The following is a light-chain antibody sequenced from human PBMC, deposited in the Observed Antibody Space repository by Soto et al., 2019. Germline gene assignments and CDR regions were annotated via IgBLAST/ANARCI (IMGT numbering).Light chain of an antibody. Sequence: EIVMTQSPATLSVSPGEGATLSCKASQNVYNNLAWYQQRPGQPPRLLIYDASTRATGISARSSGSGYGTEFTLTISSRHSEDFAVYFCQQCRNWPLTFGGGTKV. CDR3: QQCRNWPLT. CDR1: QNVYNN. J-gene: IGKJ4*01. CDR2: DAS. V-gene: IGKV3-15*01.